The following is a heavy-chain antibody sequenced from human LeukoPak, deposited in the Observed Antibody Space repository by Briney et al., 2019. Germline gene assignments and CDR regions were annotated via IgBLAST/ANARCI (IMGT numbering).Heavy chain of an antibody. J-gene: IGHJ4*02. D-gene: IGHD3-22*01. V-gene: IGHV3-53*01. CDR3: ARDDYDSRGYYIY. CDR1: GFTVSSNY. Sequence: GGSLRLSCAVYGFTVSSNYMSWVRLAPGKGLEWVSVIYSGGSTYYADSVKGRFTISRDNSKNTLSLQMNSLRAEDTAIYYCARDDYDSRGYYIYWGQGTLVTVSS. CDR2: IYSGGST.